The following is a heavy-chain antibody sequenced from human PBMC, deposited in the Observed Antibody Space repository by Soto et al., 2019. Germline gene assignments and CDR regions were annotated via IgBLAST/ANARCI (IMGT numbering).Heavy chain of an antibody. CDR1: GDSVTSGSYF. Sequence: PSETLSLTCTVSGDSVTSGSYFWTWIRQPPGKRLEWIGYVYSSGGNNYNPSLKSRVTISLHTSKNQFSLELNSVTAAATAVFYCAGARALLRGYPLDAWGQGTLVTVSS. D-gene: IGHD3-10*01. CDR3: AGARALLRGYPLDA. J-gene: IGHJ5*02. V-gene: IGHV4-61*01. CDR2: VYSSGGN.